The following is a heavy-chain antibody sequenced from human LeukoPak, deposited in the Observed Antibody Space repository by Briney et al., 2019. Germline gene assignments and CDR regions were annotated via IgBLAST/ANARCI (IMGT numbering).Heavy chain of an antibody. CDR1: GGTFSRYT. CDR3: ATDASIYDSRGYYYLW. J-gene: IGHJ4*02. D-gene: IGHD3-22*01. CDR2: IIPMLGRA. Sequence: SVKVSCKASGGTFSRYTISWVRQAPGQGLEWMGGIIPMLGRANYAQKFQGRLTITADESSTTAHMELSGLRSEDTAVYYCATDASIYDSRGYYYLWWGQGTLVTVSS. V-gene: IGHV1-69*13.